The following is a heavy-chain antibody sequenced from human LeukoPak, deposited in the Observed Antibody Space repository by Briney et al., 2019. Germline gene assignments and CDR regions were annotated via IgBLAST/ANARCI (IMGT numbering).Heavy chain of an antibody. J-gene: IGHJ6*02. V-gene: IGHV4-34*01. D-gene: IGHD2-15*01. CDR1: GGSFSGYY. CDR3: ARDKRVAATWANYYYYGMDV. Sequence: SETLSLTCAVYGGSFSGYYWSWIRQPPGKGLEWIGEINHSGSTNYNPSLKSRVTISVDTSKNQFSLKLSSVTAADTAVYYCARDKRVAATWANYYYYGMDVWGQGTTVTVSS. CDR2: INHSGST.